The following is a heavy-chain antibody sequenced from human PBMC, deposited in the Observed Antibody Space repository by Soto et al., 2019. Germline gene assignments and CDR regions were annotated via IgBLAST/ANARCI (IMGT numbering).Heavy chain of an antibody. CDR1: GFTFNTFG. J-gene: IGHJ4*02. Sequence: QEQLVESGGGVVLPGRSLRLSCAASGFTFNTFGMHWVRQAPCKGLEWVAVISYDGSDKYYSDSVRGRFTISRDNSMNTLYLQMNSLRTEDTAVYYCAKSPNFYCSSYHCYKYYFDYWGQGTLVTVSS. D-gene: IGHD2-2*01. CDR3: AKSPNFYCSSYHCYKYYFDY. V-gene: IGHV3-30*18. CDR2: ISYDGSDK.